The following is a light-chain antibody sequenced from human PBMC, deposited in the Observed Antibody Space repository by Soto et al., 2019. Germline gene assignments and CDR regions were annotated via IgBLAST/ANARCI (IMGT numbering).Light chain of an antibody. V-gene: IGLV3-21*02. CDR2: NDF. Sequence: SYELTQPPSVSVAPGQTASLTCWGTNIAGKSVHWYQQKPGQAPVLVVYNDFDRPSGIPERFSGSKSGDTATLTISGVEAGDEADYSCQVWDSRSDHSVFGGGTKRTVL. J-gene: IGLJ2*01. CDR1: NIAGKS. CDR3: QVWDSRSDHSV.